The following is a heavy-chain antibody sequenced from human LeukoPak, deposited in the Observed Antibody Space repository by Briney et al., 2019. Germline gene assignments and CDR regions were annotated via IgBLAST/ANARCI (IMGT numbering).Heavy chain of an antibody. Sequence: QPGRSLRLSCAASAFTFSNYAMHWVRQAPGKGLEWVAVISYDGSNKYYADSVKGQFTISRDNSKNALYLQINSLRPEDTAVYYCARVKDYVFESWGQGTLVTVSS. D-gene: IGHD3-10*02. CDR2: ISYDGSNK. CDR1: AFTFSNYA. J-gene: IGHJ5*01. CDR3: ARVKDYVFES. V-gene: IGHV3-30*04.